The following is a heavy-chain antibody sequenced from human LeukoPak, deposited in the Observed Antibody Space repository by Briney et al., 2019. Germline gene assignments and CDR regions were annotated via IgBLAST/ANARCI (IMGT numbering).Heavy chain of an antibody. J-gene: IGHJ3*02. V-gene: IGHV3-7*01. CDR3: ARVHSYYDFWSGYRNDAFDI. D-gene: IGHD3-3*01. Sequence: ETLSLTCAVYGGSFSGYYWSWVRQAPGKGLEWVANIKQDGSEKYYVDSVKGRFTISRDNAKNSLYLQMNSLRAEDTAVYYCARVHSYYDFWSGYRNDAFDIWGQGTMVTVSS. CDR2: IKQDGSEK. CDR1: GGSFSGYY.